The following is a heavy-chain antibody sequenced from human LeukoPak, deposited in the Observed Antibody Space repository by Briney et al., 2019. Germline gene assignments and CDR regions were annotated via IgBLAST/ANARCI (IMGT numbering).Heavy chain of an antibody. Sequence: PSETLSLTCAVYGGSFSGYHWSWIRQPPGKGLEWVGEINHRGSTNYNPSLKSRVTISVDTSKNQFSLKLSSVTAADTAVYYCARGNYDYLDYWGQGTLVTVSS. D-gene: IGHD1-7*01. CDR1: GGSFSGYH. CDR3: ARGNYDYLDY. V-gene: IGHV4-34*01. J-gene: IGHJ4*02. CDR2: INHRGST.